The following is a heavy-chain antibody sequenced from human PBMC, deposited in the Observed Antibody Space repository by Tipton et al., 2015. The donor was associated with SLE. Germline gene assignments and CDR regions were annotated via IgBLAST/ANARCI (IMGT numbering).Heavy chain of an antibody. D-gene: IGHD2-2*02. V-gene: IGHV4-34*01. CDR3: ARPRRARDYTTSAAYYLDF. CDR1: GGSFSGYS. Sequence: TLSLTCAVFGGSFSGYSWTWIRQAPRKGLEWIGDINHSGITNYNPPLKSRVTISLETSKSQFSLRVNSVTAADTAVYYCARPRRARDYTTSAAYYLDFWGQGTLVTVSS. J-gene: IGHJ4*02. CDR2: INHSGIT.